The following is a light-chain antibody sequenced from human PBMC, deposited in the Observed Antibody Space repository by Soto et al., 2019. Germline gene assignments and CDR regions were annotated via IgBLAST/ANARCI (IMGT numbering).Light chain of an antibody. CDR2: GAS. Sequence: EIVMTQSPATLSVSPGERATLSCRASQSVSSNLAWYQQKPGQAPRLLIYGASTRATGIPARFSGSGSGTEFTLNISSLQSEDFAVYYCQQAGTFGPGTKVDIK. V-gene: IGKV3-15*01. CDR1: QSVSSN. CDR3: QQAGT. J-gene: IGKJ3*01.